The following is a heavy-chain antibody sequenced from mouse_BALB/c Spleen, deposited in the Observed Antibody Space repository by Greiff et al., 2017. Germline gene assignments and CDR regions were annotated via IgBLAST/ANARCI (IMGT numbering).Heavy chain of an antibody. J-gene: IGHJ4*01. CDR2: ISSGSSTI. D-gene: IGHD2-4*01. Sequence: EVKLVESGGGLVQPGGSRKLSCAASGFTFSSFGMHWVRQAPEKGLAWVAYISSGSSTIYYADTVKGRFTISRDNPKNTLFLQMTSLRSEDTAMYYCARGGLRPLYYAMDYWGQGTSVTVSS. V-gene: IGHV5-17*02. CDR1: GFTFSSFG. CDR3: ARGGLRPLYYAMDY.